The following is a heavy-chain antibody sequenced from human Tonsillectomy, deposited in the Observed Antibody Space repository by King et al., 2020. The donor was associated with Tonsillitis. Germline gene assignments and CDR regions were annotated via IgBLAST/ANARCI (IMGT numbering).Heavy chain of an antibody. CDR3: TRLWIDTTMDV. V-gene: IGHV3-73*01. D-gene: IGHD1-1*01. Sequence: VQLVESGGGLVQPGGSLKLSCAASGFTFSGSAMYWVRQASGKGLEWVGRIRSKANNYATAYGAWVKGRFTIARDDSKNTTYLQMNSLKTEDTAVYYCTRLWIDTTMDVWGKGTTVTVSS. J-gene: IGHJ6*04. CDR2: IRSKANNYAT. CDR1: GFTFSGSA.